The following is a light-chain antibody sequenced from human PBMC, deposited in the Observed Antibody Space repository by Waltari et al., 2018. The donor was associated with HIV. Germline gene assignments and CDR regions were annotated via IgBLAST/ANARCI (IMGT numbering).Light chain of an antibody. CDR1: SPPVRANS. CDR3: GTWDNRLTTVV. CDR2: DDD. J-gene: IGLJ2*01. Sequence: QSVLTHPPSVSAAPGPKVTISCSGGSPPVRANSVSWYQPLPGTAPKLLIYDDDKRPSGIPDRFSGSKSGTSATLGITGLQTGDEADYYCGTWDNRLTTVVFGGGTKLTVL. V-gene: IGLV1-51*01.